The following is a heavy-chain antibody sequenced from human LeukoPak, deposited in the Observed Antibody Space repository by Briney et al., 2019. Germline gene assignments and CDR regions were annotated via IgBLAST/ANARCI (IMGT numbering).Heavy chain of an antibody. CDR3: AXXGPPYYYYGMDV. CDR2: ISAYNGNT. J-gene: IGHJ6*02. Sequence: APVKVSCKASGYTFTSYGISWVRQAPGQGLEWMGWISAYNGNTNYAQKLQGRVTMTTDTSTSTAYMELRSLRSDDTAVYYCAXXGPPYYYYGMDVWGQGTTVTVSS. CDR1: GYTFTSYG. V-gene: IGHV1-18*01.